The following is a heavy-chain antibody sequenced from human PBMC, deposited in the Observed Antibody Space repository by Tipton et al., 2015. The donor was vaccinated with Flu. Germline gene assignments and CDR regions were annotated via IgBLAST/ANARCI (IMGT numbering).Heavy chain of an antibody. CDR2: IYYSGST. CDR1: GGSISSYY. CDR3: ARVHSGSWYGYVSGMDV. J-gene: IGHJ6*02. V-gene: IGHV4-59*01. Sequence: TLSLTCTVSGGSISSYYWSWIRQPPGKGLEWIGYIYYSGSTNYNPSLKSRVTISVDTSKNQFSLKLSSVTAADTAVYYCARVHSGSWYGYVSGMDVWGQGTTVTVSS. D-gene: IGHD6-13*01.